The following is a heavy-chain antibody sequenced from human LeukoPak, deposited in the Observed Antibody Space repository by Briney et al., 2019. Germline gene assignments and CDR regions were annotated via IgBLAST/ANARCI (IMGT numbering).Heavy chain of an antibody. CDR1: GFTVSSNY. V-gene: IGHV3-53*01. D-gene: IGHD3-10*01. CDR3: ARSYYGSGSYYFDY. Sequence: GGSLRLSCAASGFTVSSNYMSWVRQAPGKGLEWVSVIYSGGSTYYADSVKGRFTISRDNSKNTLHLQMNSLRAEDTAVYYCARSYYGSGSYYFDYWGQGTLVTVSS. CDR2: IYSGGST. J-gene: IGHJ4*02.